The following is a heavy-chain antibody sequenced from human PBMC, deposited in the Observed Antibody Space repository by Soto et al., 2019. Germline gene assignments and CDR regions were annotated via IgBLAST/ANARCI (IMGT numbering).Heavy chain of an antibody. CDR1: GGTFSSYA. CDR3: ARDDSSSWYGTY. Sequence: SVKVSCKASGGTFSSYAISWVRQAPGQGLEWMGGIIPICGTANYAQKFQGRVTITADESTSTAYMELSSLRSEDTAVYYCARDDSSSWYGTYWGQGTLVTVSS. V-gene: IGHV1-69*13. CDR2: IIPICGTA. D-gene: IGHD6-13*01. J-gene: IGHJ4*02.